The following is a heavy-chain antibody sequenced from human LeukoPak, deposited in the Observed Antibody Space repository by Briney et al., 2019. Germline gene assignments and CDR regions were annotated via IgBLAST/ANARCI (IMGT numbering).Heavy chain of an antibody. CDR3: AREPHVGGVDY. V-gene: IGHV3-48*01. J-gene: IGHJ4*02. Sequence: GGSLRLSCAASGFTFSSYSMNWVRQGPGKGLEWVSYISSSSSTIYYADSVKGRFTISRDNAKNSLYLQMNSLRAEDTAVYYCAREPHVGGVDYWGQGTLVTVSS. CDR1: GFTFSSYS. D-gene: IGHD3-16*01. CDR2: ISSSSSTI.